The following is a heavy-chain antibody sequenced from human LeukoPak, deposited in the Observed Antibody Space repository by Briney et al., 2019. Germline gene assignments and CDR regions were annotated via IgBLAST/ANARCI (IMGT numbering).Heavy chain of an antibody. J-gene: IGHJ4*02. Sequence: GASVKVSCKASGYTFTGYYIHWVRQAPGQGLEWMGWINPNSGGTNYAPTFQGRVTMTRDTSISTAYMELSRLRSDDTAVYYCARGGSEMATTLDYWGQGTLVTVSS. CDR2: INPNSGGT. CDR1: GYTFTGYY. D-gene: IGHD5-24*01. CDR3: ARGGSEMATTLDY. V-gene: IGHV1-2*02.